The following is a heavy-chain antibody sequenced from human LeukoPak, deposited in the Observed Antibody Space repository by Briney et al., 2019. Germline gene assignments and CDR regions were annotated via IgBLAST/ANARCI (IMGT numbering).Heavy chain of an antibody. Sequence: SETLSLTCTVSGGSISSSSYCWGWIRQPPGKGLEWIGSIYYSGSTYYNPSLKSRVTISVDTSKNQFSLKLSSVTAADTAVYYCARDLYADVYGSGSYSLFWGQGTLVTVSS. CDR2: IYYSGST. CDR1: GGSISSSSYC. V-gene: IGHV4-39*07. D-gene: IGHD3-10*01. J-gene: IGHJ4*02. CDR3: ARDLYADVYGSGSYSLF.